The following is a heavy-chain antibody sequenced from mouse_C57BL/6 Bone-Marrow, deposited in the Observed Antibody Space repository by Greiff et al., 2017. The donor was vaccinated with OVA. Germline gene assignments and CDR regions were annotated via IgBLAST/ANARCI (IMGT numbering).Heavy chain of an antibody. CDR1: GFTFSSYA. Sequence: EVQLVESGGGLVKPGGSLKLSCAASGFTFSSYAMSWVRQTPEKRLEWVATISDGGSYTYYPDNVKGRFTISRDNAKNNLYLQMSHLKSEDTAMYYCAREGDGNWFAYWGQGTLVTVSA. J-gene: IGHJ3*01. CDR3: AREGDGNWFAY. CDR2: ISDGGSYT. D-gene: IGHD2-1*01. V-gene: IGHV5-4*01.